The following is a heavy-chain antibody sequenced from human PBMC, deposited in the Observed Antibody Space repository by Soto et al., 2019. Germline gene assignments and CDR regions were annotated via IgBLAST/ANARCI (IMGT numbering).Heavy chain of an antibody. V-gene: IGHV4-61*01. CDR2: VHSSGIT. Sequence: SETLSLTCTVSGGSVSNDNFYLSWIRQPPGKGLEWIGYVHSSGITNYNPSLKRRVTISVDTSRNQFSLRLSSVTAADTAVYYCARGLTMGQWKSHSDHWGKGTLVTVSS. J-gene: IGHJ5*02. CDR3: ARGLTMGQWKSHSDH. D-gene: IGHD3-10*01. CDR1: GGSVSNDNFY.